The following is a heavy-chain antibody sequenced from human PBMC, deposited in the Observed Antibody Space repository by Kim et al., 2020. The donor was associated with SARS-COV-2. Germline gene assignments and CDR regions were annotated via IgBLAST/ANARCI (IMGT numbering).Heavy chain of an antibody. CDR2: IGAGNGYK. CDR3: ATESPYISNAMDV. CDR1: EYTLTKYG. J-gene: IGHJ6*02. D-gene: IGHD3-9*01. V-gene: IGHV1-3*01. Sequence: ASVKVSCKSSEYTLTKYGVQWVRQAPGQGLEWMGGIGAGNGYKGYSQKFQDRVTITRDTFATTVYMFLSSLRSEDTAVYYCATESPYISNAMDVWGQGTAVTVSS.